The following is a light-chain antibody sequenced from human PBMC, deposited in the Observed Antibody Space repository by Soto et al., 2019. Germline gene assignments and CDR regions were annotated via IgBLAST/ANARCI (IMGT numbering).Light chain of an antibody. J-gene: IGLJ1*01. V-gene: IGLV2-14*01. CDR2: DVS. CDR1: SSDVGGYNY. Sequence: SALTQPGSVSGSPGQSITISCTGTSSDVGGYNYVSWYQQHPGKAPKLMIYDVSNRPSGVSNRFSGSKSGNTASLTISGLQAEDEADYYCSSYTSSLYVFGTGTKVTVL. CDR3: SSYTSSLYV.